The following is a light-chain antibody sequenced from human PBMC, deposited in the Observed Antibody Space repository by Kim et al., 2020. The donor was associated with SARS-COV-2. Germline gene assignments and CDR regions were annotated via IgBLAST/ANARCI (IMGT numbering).Light chain of an antibody. Sequence: VTISCPGTSTDLTTSNDVSWYQQHPSKAPKLIIYEITKRPSGVPDRFSGSKSGDTASLTVSGLQAEDEADYYCTSHANDNYVFGTGTKVTVL. V-gene: IGLV2-8*01. CDR3: TSHANDNYV. CDR1: STDLTTSND. J-gene: IGLJ1*01. CDR2: EIT.